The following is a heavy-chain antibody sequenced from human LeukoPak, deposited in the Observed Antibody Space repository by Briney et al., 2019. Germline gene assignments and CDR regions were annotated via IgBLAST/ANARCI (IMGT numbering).Heavy chain of an antibody. CDR2: ISAYNGNT. CDR3: ARLPPGSVSGSGWYSGDY. Sequence: ASVKVSCKASGYTFTSYGISWVRQAPGQGLEWMGWISAYNGNTNYAQKLQGRVTMTTDTSTSTAYMELRSLRSDDTAVYYCARLPPGSVSGSGWYSGDYWGQGTLVTVSS. CDR1: GYTFTSYG. D-gene: IGHD6-19*01. J-gene: IGHJ4*02. V-gene: IGHV1-18*01.